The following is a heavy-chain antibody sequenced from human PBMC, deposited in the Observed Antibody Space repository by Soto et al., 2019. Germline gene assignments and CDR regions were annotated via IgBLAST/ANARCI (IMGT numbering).Heavy chain of an antibody. Sequence: QGGGLEWISTISESGDVPYYADSVKGRFTTSRDNSKNTLYLQMNSLRAEDTAVYYCARGGKTSCYNCRSYPWGQGTLVTVSS. V-gene: IGHV3-23*01. J-gene: IGHJ5*02. CDR2: ISESGDVP. CDR3: ARGGKTSCYNCRSYP. D-gene: IGHD2-2*01.